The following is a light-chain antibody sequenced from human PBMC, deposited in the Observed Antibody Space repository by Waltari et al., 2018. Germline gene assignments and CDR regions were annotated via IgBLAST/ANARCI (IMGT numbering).Light chain of an antibody. CDR2: ATS. V-gene: IGKV3-20*01. CDR3: QQYGRSLPWT. CDR1: QSLGTVY. Sequence: EIVLTQSPGTLALSPGETATPSCRASQSLGTVYLAWYQQNSGPPPRLIISATSARAPGVPDRFVGSGSGADFALTINRLGPEDFAVYFCQQYGRSLPWTFGPGTKVQIK. J-gene: IGKJ1*01.